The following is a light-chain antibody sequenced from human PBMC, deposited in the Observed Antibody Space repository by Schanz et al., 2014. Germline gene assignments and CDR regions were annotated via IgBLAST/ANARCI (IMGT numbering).Light chain of an antibody. Sequence: VLTQSPATLSLSPGERATVSCRASQSVNNFLAWYQQKPGQAPRLLIYDTSKRPSDIPARFTGSGSDTDFTLTISSLEPDDFAVYYCQQYYSSPQISFGGGTKVEIK. V-gene: IGKV3-11*01. CDR2: DTS. CDR1: QSVNNF. CDR3: QQYYSSPQIS. J-gene: IGKJ4*01.